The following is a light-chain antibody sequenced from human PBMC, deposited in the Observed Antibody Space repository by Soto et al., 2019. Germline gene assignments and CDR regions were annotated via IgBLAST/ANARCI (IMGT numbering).Light chain of an antibody. V-gene: IGKV3-15*01. J-gene: IGKJ1*01. CDR2: GAS. CDR1: QSVSDK. Sequence: EIVMTQSPATLSVSPGERATLSCRASQSVSDKSAWYQQKPGQAPRLLIFGASNRATGIPARFSGSGSGTEFTLTISSLQSEDFALYYCQKYNNWPTWTFGQGTKVDIK. CDR3: QKYNNWPTWT.